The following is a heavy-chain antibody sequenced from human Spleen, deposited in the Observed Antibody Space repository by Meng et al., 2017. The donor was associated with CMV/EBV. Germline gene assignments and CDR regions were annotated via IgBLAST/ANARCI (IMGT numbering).Heavy chain of an antibody. CDR1: GYTFTSYD. Sequence: KVACKDTGYTFTSYDIDWVRQAAGQGLEWMGWMTPNSGNTGYAQKFQGRVTMTRNTSISTAYMELSSLRSEDTAVYYCARGRMGADYWGQGTLVTVSS. J-gene: IGHJ4*02. V-gene: IGHV1-8*01. CDR2: MTPNSGNT. CDR3: ARGRMGADY. D-gene: IGHD3-16*01.